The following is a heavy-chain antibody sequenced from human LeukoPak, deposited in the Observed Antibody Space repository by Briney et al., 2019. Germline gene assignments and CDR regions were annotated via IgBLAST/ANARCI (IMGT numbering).Heavy chain of an antibody. Sequence: SETLSLTCTVSGGSISSYYWSWIRQPPGKGLEWIAYIHYSGSTNYNPSLKSRVTISVDTSKNQFSLKLTSVIAADTAVYYCARAISITAAGPGYWGQGTLVTVSS. CDR2: IHYSGST. CDR3: ARAISITAAGPGY. V-gene: IGHV4-59*01. J-gene: IGHJ4*02. CDR1: GGSISSYY. D-gene: IGHD3-10*01.